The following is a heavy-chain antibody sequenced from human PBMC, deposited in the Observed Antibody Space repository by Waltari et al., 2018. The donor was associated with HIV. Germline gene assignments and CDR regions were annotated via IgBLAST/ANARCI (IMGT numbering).Heavy chain of an antibody. CDR1: GFSLTSYS. V-gene: IGHV3-48*02. Sequence: EEQLLQSGGKFVQPGESLRLSCVASGFSLTSYSVNWVRQAPGEGLGGVSYIGTTATARVYADSVRARFTVFADKAKQSVYLQISNLQDEDSAMYYCARGLSYFDGKPLPWYFDVWGRGSRVIVAS. CDR2: IGTTATAR. CDR3: ARGLSYFDGKPLPWYFDV. D-gene: IGHD3-10*01. J-gene: IGHJ2*01.